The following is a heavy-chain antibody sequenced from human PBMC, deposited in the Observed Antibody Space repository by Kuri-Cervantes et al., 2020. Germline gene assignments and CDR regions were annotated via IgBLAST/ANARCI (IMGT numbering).Heavy chain of an antibody. J-gene: IGHJ4*02. CDR1: GYNFINYW. V-gene: IGHV5-51*01. CDR3: ARGGFGYYNFWSGYPPFEY. D-gene: IGHD3-3*01. CDR2: IYPGDSDT. Sequence: GESLKISCKGSGYNFINYWIAWVRQMPGKGLELMGIIYPGDSDTRYSPSFQGQVTISADRSISIAYLQWSSLKASDTAMYYCARGGFGYYNFWSGYPPFEYWGQGTLVTVSS.